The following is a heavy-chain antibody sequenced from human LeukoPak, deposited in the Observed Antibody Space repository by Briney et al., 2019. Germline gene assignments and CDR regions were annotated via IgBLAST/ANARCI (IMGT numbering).Heavy chain of an antibody. CDR2: IYYSGST. D-gene: IGHD5-18*01. J-gene: IGHJ4*02. V-gene: IGHV4-30-4*08. CDR3: ARANGIQLWLRVEHFYYFDY. Sequence: SETLSLTCTVSGGSISSGDYYWSWIRQPPGKGLEWIGYIYYSGSTYYNPSLKSRVTISVDTSKNQFSLKLSSVTAADTAVYYCARANGIQLWLRVEHFYYFDYWGQGTLVTVSS. CDR1: GGSISSGDYY.